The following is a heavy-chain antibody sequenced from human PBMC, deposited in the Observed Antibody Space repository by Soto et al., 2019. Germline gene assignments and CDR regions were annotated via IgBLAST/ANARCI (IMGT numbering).Heavy chain of an antibody. Sequence: SENLSLTCTVSGGSISSYYWSWIRQPPGKGLEWIGYIYYSGSTNYNPSLKSRVTISVDTSKNQFSLKLSSVTAADTAVYYCARIAAHNWFDPWGQGTLVTVSS. CDR2: IYYSGST. J-gene: IGHJ5*02. CDR3: ARIAAHNWFDP. CDR1: GGSISSYY. D-gene: IGHD6-6*01. V-gene: IGHV4-59*01.